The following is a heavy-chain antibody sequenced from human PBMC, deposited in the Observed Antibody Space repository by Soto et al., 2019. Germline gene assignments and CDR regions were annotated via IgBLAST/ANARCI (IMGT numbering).Heavy chain of an antibody. D-gene: IGHD1-26*01. CDR3: AKDVVVGATPGLGDYYYYYGMDV. CDR2: ISYDGINK. Sequence: WGSLRLSCAASGFTFSSYGMHCVRQAPCKGLEWVAFISYDGINKYYADSVKGRFTISRDNSKNTLYLQMNSLRAEDTTVYYCAKDVVVGATPGLGDYYYYYGMDVWGQGTTVTVSS. V-gene: IGHV3-30*18. CDR1: GFTFSSYG. J-gene: IGHJ6*02.